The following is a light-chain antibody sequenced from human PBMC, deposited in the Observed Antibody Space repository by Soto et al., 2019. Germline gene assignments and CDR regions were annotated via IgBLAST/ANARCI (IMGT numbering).Light chain of an antibody. CDR3: RHHNNGSPWT. Sequence: EVVLTQSPATLSLSPGERATLSCRASQSVSSNLAWYQQKPGQAPRLLIYGASTRATGIPARFSGSGSGTEFILPTSSRLEEDVAVYYYRHHNNGSPWTFGRGTKVEIK. CDR1: QSVSSN. V-gene: IGKV3-15*01. J-gene: IGKJ1*01. CDR2: GAS.